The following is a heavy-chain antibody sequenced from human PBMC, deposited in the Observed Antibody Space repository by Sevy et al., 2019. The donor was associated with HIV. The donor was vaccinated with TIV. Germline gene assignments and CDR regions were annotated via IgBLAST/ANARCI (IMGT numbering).Heavy chain of an antibody. D-gene: IGHD1-26*01. V-gene: IGHV4-59*08. CDR1: GVSITSLY. CDR2: IFYNGHT. Sequence: SETLSLTCTVSGVSITSLYWNWIRQPPGKGLEWIANIFYNGHTNYNPSIKSRVTLSLDTSKNQFSLWLSSVTAADTAMYYCAGGNAWGRGYSWGQGTLVTVSS. J-gene: IGHJ4*02. CDR3: AGGNAWGRGYS.